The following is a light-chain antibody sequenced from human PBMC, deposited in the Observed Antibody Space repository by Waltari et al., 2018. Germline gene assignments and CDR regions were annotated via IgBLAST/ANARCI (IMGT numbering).Light chain of an antibody. CDR3: SSYTSTISLDV. CDR2: NVS. V-gene: IGLV2-14*03. J-gene: IGLJ1*01. Sequence: HSALTQPASVSGSPGQSITISCTGPSSDIGAYQYFSWYQQHPGKAPKLILYNVSARPSGVSNRFSGSKSGNTASLTISGLQPEDEADYYCSSYTSTISLDVFGSGTKVTVL. CDR1: SSDIGAYQY.